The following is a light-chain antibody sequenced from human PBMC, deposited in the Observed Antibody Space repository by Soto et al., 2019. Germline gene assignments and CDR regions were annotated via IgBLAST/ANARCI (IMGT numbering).Light chain of an antibody. CDR3: QQYENLPT. Sequence: DIQLTQSPSSLSASVGDRVTIPVQASQDITNYLNWYQQKPGRAPRLLLYDASSLETGVPSRFSGSGSGTDFTLTISSLQPEDVATYYCQQYENLPTFGQGTRLEIK. CDR2: DAS. V-gene: IGKV1-33*01. CDR1: QDITNY. J-gene: IGKJ5*01.